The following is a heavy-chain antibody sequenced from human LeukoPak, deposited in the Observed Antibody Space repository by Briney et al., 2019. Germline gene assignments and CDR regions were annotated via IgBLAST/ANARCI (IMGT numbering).Heavy chain of an antibody. CDR2: IYYSGST. D-gene: IGHD3-22*01. J-gene: IGHJ4*02. CDR3: ARGDYDSSGSFDY. CDR1: GGSISSSSYY. Sequence: PSETLSLTCTVSGGSISSSSYYWGWIRQPPGKGLEWIGSIYYSGSTYYNPSLKSRVTISVDTSKNQFSLKLSSVTAADTAVYYCARGDYDSSGSFDYWGQGTLVTVSS. V-gene: IGHV4-39*07.